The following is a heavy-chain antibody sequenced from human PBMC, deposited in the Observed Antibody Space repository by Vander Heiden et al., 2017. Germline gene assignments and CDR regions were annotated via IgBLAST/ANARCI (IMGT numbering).Heavy chain of an antibody. J-gene: IGHJ5*02. CDR1: GGSFSGYY. V-gene: IGHV4-34*01. D-gene: IGHD6-13*01. CDR3: AREPWRSSSWSHRNWFDP. Sequence: QVQLQQWGAGLLKPSETLSLTCAVYGGSFSGYYWSWIRQPPGKGLEWIGEINHSGSTNYNPSLKSRVTISVDTSKNQFSLKLSSVTAADTAVYYCAREPWRSSSWSHRNWFDPWGQGTLVTVSS. CDR2: INHSGST.